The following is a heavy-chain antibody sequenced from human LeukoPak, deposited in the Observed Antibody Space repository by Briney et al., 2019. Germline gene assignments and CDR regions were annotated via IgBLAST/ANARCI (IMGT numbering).Heavy chain of an antibody. D-gene: IGHD4-17*01. V-gene: IGHV1-69*05. CDR3: ARDVHGDYGSGWFDP. CDR1: GGTFNNSA. CDR2: IMPLFGKA. Sequence: ASVKVSCKTSGGTFNNSAISWVRQAPGQGLEWLGGIMPLFGKAGYAQKFQGRVTITKDESTRTVYLELTSLTSDDTAVYYCARDVHGDYGSGWFDPWGQGTLASVSS. J-gene: IGHJ5*02.